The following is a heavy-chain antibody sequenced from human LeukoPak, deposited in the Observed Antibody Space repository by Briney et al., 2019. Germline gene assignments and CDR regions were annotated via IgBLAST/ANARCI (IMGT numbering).Heavy chain of an antibody. Sequence: GRSLRLSCAASGFTFSSYGMHWVRQAPGKGLEWVAVISYDGSNKYYADSVKGRFTISRDNSKNTLYLQMNSLRAEDTAAYYCAKDRADEYSSSLYYYSYGMDVWGQGTTVTVSS. V-gene: IGHV3-30*18. D-gene: IGHD6-6*01. CDR3: AKDRADEYSSSLYYYSYGMDV. J-gene: IGHJ6*02. CDR1: GFTFSSYG. CDR2: ISYDGSNK.